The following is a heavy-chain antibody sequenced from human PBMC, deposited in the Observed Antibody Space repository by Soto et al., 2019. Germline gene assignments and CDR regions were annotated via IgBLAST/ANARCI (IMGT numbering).Heavy chain of an antibody. CDR2: IYYSGYS. CDR3: ARSKYNYASCDY. CDR1: DGSISTYY. V-gene: IGHV4-59*01. J-gene: IGHJ4*02. Sequence: SETLSLTCTVSDGSISTYYWNWIRQSPGKGLEWIGYIYYSGYSNYNPSLQSRVTISVDTSKNQFSLKLTSVTAADTAVYYCARSKYNYASCDYWGQGALVTVSS. D-gene: IGHD5-18*01.